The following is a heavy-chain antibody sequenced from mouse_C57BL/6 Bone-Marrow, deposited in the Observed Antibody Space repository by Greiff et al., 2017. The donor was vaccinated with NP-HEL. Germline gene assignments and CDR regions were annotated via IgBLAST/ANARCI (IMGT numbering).Heavy chain of an antibody. D-gene: IGHD1-1*01. J-gene: IGHJ4*01. Sequence: QVQLQQPGAELVKPGASVKVSCKASGYTFTSYWLHWVKQRPGQGLEWIGRIHPSDSDTNYNQKFKGKATLTVDKSSSTAYMQLSSLTSEDSAVYYCAIMGFYYGSSYENYAMDYWGQGTSVTVSS. V-gene: IGHV1-74*01. CDR2: IHPSDSDT. CDR3: AIMGFYYGSSYENYAMDY. CDR1: GYTFTSYW.